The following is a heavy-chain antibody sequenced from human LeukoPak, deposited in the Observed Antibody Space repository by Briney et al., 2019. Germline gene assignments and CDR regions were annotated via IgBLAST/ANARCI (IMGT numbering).Heavy chain of an antibody. CDR2: ISASGP. CDR3: AKDGQPGYSYGLPYYFDY. Sequence: QTGGSLRLSCAASGFTFSRLAMTWVRQAPGKGLEWVSTISASGPYYADAVRGRFTISRDNSRNTLSLQMDSLRAEDTAVYYCAKDGQPGYSYGLPYYFDYWGQGTLVTVSS. J-gene: IGHJ4*02. CDR1: GFTFSRLA. V-gene: IGHV3-23*01. D-gene: IGHD5-18*01.